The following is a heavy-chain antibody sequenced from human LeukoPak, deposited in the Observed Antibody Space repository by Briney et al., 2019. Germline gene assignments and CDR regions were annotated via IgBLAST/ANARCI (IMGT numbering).Heavy chain of an antibody. CDR3: ARGRVGPGSSWHGLKTMEDYFDY. CDR1: GGSISSGSYY. V-gene: IGHV4-61*02. D-gene: IGHD6-13*01. CDR2: IYTSGST. Sequence: SETLSLTCTVSGGSISSGSYYWSWIRQPAGKGLEWIGRIYTSGSTNYNPSLKSRVTISVDTSKNQFSLKLSSVTAADTAVYYCARGRVGPGSSWHGLKTMEDYFDYWGQGTLVTVSS. J-gene: IGHJ4*02.